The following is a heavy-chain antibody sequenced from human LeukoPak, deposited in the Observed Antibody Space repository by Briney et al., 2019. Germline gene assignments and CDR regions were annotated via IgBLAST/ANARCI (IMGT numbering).Heavy chain of an antibody. CDR3: AATGSETDAFDI. Sequence: SVKVSCEASGFTFRTSAMQWVRQARGQRLECIGWIAVGSGNTKYAQKFQERVSITRDMSTSIAYMELSSLGSEDTAVYYCAATGSETDAFDIWGQGTMVTVSS. J-gene: IGHJ3*02. CDR1: GFTFRTSA. D-gene: IGHD6-25*01. CDR2: IAVGSGNT. V-gene: IGHV1-58*02.